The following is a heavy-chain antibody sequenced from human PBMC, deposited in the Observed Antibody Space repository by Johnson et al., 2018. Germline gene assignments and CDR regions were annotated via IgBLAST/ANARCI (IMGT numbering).Heavy chain of an antibody. CDR2: TYYRSKWVN. Sequence: VQLVESGPGLVTPSQTLSLTCAISGDSVSSNSVAWTWIRQSPSRGLAWLGRTYYRSKWVNDYALSVKSRITINPDTSKKQFSLQLNSVTPEDPAVYYCAREAQLWLGAVDNWGQGTMVTVSS. V-gene: IGHV6-1*01. CDR1: GDSVSSNSVA. CDR3: AREAQLWLGAVDN. D-gene: IGHD5-18*01. J-gene: IGHJ3*02.